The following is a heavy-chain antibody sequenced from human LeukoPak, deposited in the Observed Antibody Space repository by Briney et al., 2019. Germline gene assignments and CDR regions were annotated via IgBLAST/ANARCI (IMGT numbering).Heavy chain of an antibody. V-gene: IGHV1-24*01. CDR1: GYTLTELS. J-gene: IGHJ4*02. D-gene: IGHD6-13*01. CDR2: FDPEDGET. CDR3: ATDHHRSWLFDY. Sequence: GASVKVSCKVSGYTLTELSMHWVRQAPGKGLEWMGGFDPEDGETIYAQKFQGRVTMTEDTSTDTAYMELSSLRSEDTAVYYCATDHHRSWLFDYWGQGTLVTVSS.